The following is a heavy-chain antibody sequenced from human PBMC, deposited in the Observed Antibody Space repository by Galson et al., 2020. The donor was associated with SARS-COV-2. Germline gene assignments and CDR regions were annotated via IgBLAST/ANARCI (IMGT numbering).Heavy chain of an antibody. V-gene: IGHV3-30*04. CDR1: GFTFSDYA. D-gene: IGHD3-22*01. Sequence: GGSLRLSCAASGFTFSDYAFHWVRQAPGKGLEWVSSMSYDGSNIYYADSVKGRFTISRDNSMSTVYLQMDSLRREDTAVYYCAREGNYYDSSGDYYHFWGQGALVTVSS. J-gene: IGHJ4*02. CDR3: AREGNYYDSSGDYYHF. CDR2: MSYDGSNI.